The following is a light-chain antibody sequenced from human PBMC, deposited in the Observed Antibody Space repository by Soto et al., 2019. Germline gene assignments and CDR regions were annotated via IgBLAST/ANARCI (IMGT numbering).Light chain of an antibody. V-gene: IGKV3-15*01. CDR1: QSVSSN. J-gene: IGKJ1*01. CDR3: QQYNNWPRWT. CDR2: GAS. Sequence: EIVMTQSPATLSVSPGERATLSCRASQSVSSNLAWYQQKPGQAPRLLIYGASTRATGIPASFSGSESGTEFTLTISSLQSEDFAVYYCQQYNNWPRWTFGQGTKVDIK.